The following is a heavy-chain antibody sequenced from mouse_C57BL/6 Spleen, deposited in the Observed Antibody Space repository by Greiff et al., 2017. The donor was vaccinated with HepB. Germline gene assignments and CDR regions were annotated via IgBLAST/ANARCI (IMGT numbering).Heavy chain of an antibody. CDR3: ARDSSYYYAMDY. J-gene: IGHJ4*01. Sequence: EVHLVESEGGLVQPGSSMKLSCTASGFTFSDYYMAWVRQVPEKGLEWVANINYDGSSTYYLDSLKSRFIISRDNAKNILYLQMSSLKSEDTATYYCARDSSYYYAMDYWGQGTSVTVSS. V-gene: IGHV5-16*01. CDR1: GFTFSDYY. CDR2: INYDGSST.